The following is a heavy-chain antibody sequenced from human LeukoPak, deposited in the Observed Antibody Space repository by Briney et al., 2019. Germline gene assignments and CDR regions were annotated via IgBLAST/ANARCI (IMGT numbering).Heavy chain of an antibody. J-gene: IGHJ4*02. CDR3: VRDIREYDY. D-gene: IGHD1-14*01. CDR1: GFTFSSYW. Sequence: GGSLRLSCAASGFTFSSYWMHWVRQAPGKGLVWVSRINGDGSETYYADSVKGRFTISRDNAKNTVFLQMNTLRAEDTAVYYCVRDIREYDYWGQGTLVTVSS. CDR2: INGDGSET. V-gene: IGHV3-74*01.